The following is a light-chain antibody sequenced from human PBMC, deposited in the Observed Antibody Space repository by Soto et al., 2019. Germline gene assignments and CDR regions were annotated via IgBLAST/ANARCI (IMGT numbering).Light chain of an antibody. V-gene: IGLV2-14*01. CDR2: DVS. CDR3: CSFTSNSTTYD. CDR1: SSDVGGYNY. J-gene: IGLJ1*01. Sequence: QSALTQPASVSGSPGQSITISCTGTSSDVGGYNYVSWYQQHPGKAPKLMIYDVSNRPSGVSSRFSASKSGNTASLTISGLQAEDEADYYCCSFTSNSTTYDIGTGTKVTV.